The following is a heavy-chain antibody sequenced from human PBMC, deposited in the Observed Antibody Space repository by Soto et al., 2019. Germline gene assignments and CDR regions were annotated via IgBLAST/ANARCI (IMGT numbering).Heavy chain of an antibody. CDR2: IYYSGST. D-gene: IGHD6-13*01. CDR3: ARDQVRWRSSSSNYYYYGMDV. V-gene: IGHV4-59*01. Sequence: PSETLSLTCTVSGGSISSYYWSWIRQPPGKGLEWIGYIYYSGSTNYNPSLKSRVTISVDTSKNQFSLKLSSVTAADTAVYYCARDQVRWRSSSSNYYYYGMDVWRQRTTVTVSS. CDR1: GGSISSYY. J-gene: IGHJ6*02.